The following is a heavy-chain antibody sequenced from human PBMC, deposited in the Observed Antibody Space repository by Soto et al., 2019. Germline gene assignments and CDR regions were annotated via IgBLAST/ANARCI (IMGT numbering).Heavy chain of an antibody. J-gene: IGHJ2*01. CDR2: IYSGGST. Sequence: EVQLVESGGGLIQPGGSLRLSCAASGFTVSSNYMSWVRQAPGKGLEWVSVIYSGGSTYYADSVKGRFTISRDNSKNTLYLQMNSLRAEDTAVYYCASTLGYCSGGSCYGWYFDLWGRGTLFTVSS. CDR3: ASTLGYCSGGSCYGWYFDL. V-gene: IGHV3-53*01. D-gene: IGHD2-15*01. CDR1: GFTVSSNY.